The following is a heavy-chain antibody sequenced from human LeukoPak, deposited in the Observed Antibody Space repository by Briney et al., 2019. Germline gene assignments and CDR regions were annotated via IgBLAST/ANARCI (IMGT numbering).Heavy chain of an antibody. CDR1: GGSISSSSYY. CDR2: IYYSGST. D-gene: IGHD2-15*01. CDR3: AGDMTGSLNCFDP. V-gene: IGHV4-39*02. Sequence: PSEPLSLTCTVSGGSISSSSYYWGWIRQPPGKGPEWIGSIYYSGSTYYNPSLKSRVTMSVDTSKNQFSLKRSSVTAADTAVYYCAGDMTGSLNCFDPGGQGTLVTVSS. J-gene: IGHJ5*02.